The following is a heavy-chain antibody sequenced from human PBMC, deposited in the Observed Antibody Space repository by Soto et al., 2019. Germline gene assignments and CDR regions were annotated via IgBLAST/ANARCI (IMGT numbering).Heavy chain of an antibody. J-gene: IGHJ4*02. CDR1: GFTFSSYG. Sequence: GGSLRLSCAASGFTFSSYGMHWVRQAPGKGLEWVAVIWYDGSNKYYVDSVKGRFTISRDNSKNTLSLQMNSLRAEDTAVYYCARDHISHYYDSSGYYPGGFDYWGQGTLVTVSS. D-gene: IGHD3-22*01. CDR2: IWYDGSNK. V-gene: IGHV3-33*01. CDR3: ARDHISHYYDSSGYYPGGFDY.